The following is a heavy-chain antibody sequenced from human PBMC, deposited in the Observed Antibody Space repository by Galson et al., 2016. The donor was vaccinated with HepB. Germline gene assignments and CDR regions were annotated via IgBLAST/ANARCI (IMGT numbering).Heavy chain of an antibody. D-gene: IGHD1-26*01. Sequence: SLRLSCAASGFTFDDYAMHWVRQAPGKGLEWVSGISWNSGGIGYADSVKGRFTISRDNAKNTLYLQMNSLSAEDTAVYYCATGGGRRSKYYGMDVWGHGTMVTVSS. CDR1: GFTFDDYA. V-gene: IGHV3-9*01. J-gene: IGHJ6*02. CDR3: ATGGGRRSKYYGMDV. CDR2: ISWNSGGI.